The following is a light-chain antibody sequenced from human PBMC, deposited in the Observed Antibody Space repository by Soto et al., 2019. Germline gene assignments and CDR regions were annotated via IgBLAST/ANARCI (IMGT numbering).Light chain of an antibody. CDR2: DAS. J-gene: IGKJ3*01. Sequence: DIQMTQSPSSLSASVGGRVTITCQASQDIRNYLNWYRQKPGKAPKLLIYDASNLETGVPSRFSGSGSGTYFTLTISSLQPEDIATYYCQQYDNVPPTFGPGTKVDIK. CDR1: QDIRNY. CDR3: QQYDNVPPT. V-gene: IGKV1-33*01.